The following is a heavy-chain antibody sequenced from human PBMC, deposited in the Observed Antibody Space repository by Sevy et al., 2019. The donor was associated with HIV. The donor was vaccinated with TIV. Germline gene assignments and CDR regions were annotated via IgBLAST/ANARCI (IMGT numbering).Heavy chain of an antibody. CDR1: GGSISSYY. D-gene: IGHD3-22*01. Sequence: SETLSLTCTVSGGSISSYYWSWIRQPPGKGLEWIGYIYYSGSTNYNPSLKSQVTISVDTSKNQFSLKLSSVTAADTAVYYCAGAWTYYYDSSGYYRWWFDPWGQGTLVTVSS. CDR2: IYYSGST. J-gene: IGHJ5*02. V-gene: IGHV4-59*01. CDR3: AGAWTYYYDSSGYYRWWFDP.